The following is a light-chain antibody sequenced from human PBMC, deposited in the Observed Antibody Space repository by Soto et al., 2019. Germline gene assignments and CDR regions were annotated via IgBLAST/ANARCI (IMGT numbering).Light chain of an antibody. CDR1: QSVSSSY. CDR2: GAS. Sequence: EIVLTQSPGTLSLSPGERATLSCRASQSVSSSYLAWYQQKPGQAPRLLIYGASSSATGIPDRFSGSGSGTGFTLTISRLEPEDFAVYYCQQYGSSPRYTFGQGTKLEIK. J-gene: IGKJ2*01. V-gene: IGKV3-20*01. CDR3: QQYGSSPRYT.